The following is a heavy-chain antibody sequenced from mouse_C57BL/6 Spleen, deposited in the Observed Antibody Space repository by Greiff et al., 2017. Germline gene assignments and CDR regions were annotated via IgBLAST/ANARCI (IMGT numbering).Heavy chain of an antibody. CDR2: INYDGSST. CDR1: GFTFSDYY. Sequence: DVKLVESEGGLVQPGSSMKLSCTASGFTFSDYYMAWVRQVPEKGLEWVANINYDGSSTYYLDSLKSRFIISRDNAKNILYLQMSSLKSEDTATYYCARDGKRGMDYWGQGTSVTVSS. CDR3: ARDGKRGMDY. J-gene: IGHJ4*01. V-gene: IGHV5-16*01. D-gene: IGHD2-1*01.